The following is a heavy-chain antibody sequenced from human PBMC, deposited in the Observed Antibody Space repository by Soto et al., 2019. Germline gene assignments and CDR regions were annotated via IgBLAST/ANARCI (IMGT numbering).Heavy chain of an antibody. CDR3: ARDDQDY. Sequence: EVQLVESGGGLVKPGGSLRLSCAASGFTFSSYSMNWVRQAPGKGLEWVSSISSSSSYIYYADSVKGRFTISRDNAKNSVYLQMNSLRGGDTGVYYCARDDQDYWGQGTLVTVSS. CDR1: GFTFSSYS. J-gene: IGHJ4*02. V-gene: IGHV3-21*01. CDR2: ISSSSSYI.